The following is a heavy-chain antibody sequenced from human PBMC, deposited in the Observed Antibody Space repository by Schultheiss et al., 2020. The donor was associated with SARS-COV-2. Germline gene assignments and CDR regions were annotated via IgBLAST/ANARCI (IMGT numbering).Heavy chain of an antibody. CDR1: GGSVSSGSDH. CDR2: IYYSGST. J-gene: IGHJ5*02. D-gene: IGHD6-6*01. CDR3: ARAGYSSSNWFDP. V-gene: IGHV4-61*01. Sequence: SETLSLTCTVSGGSVSSGSDHWSWIRQPPGKGLEWIGYIYYSGSTNYNPSLKSRVTISVDTSKNQFSLKLSSVTAADTAVYYCARAGYSSSNWFDPWGQGTLVTVSS.